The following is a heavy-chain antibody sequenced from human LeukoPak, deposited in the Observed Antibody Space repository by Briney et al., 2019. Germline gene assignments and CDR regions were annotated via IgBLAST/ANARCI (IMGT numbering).Heavy chain of an antibody. V-gene: IGHV3-7*01. CDR1: GFTFSSYW. J-gene: IGHJ4*02. CDR2: IKQDGSEK. Sequence: GGSLRLSCAASGFTFSSYWMSWVRQAPGKGLEWVANIKQDGSEKYYVDSVKGRFTISRDNAKNSLYLQMNSLRAEDTAVYFCARDLGGGVRGVIVDYWGQGILVTVSS. CDR3: ARDLGGGVRGVIVDY. D-gene: IGHD3-10*01.